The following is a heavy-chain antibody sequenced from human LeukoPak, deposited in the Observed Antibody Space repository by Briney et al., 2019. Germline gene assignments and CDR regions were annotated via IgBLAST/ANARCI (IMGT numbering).Heavy chain of an antibody. D-gene: IGHD5-24*01. J-gene: IGHJ3*02. CDR1: GFTFWRYG. CDR3: ARSLVEMATINDGFDI. Sequence: GGSLRLSCAASGFTFWRYGMTGVRQARGKGLEWVSVIWCDGCNTYYADSVKGRFTISRDNSKNTLYLQMNSLRAEDTAVYYCARSLVEMATINDGFDIWGQGTMVTVSS. V-gene: IGHV3-33*01. CDR2: IWCDGCNT.